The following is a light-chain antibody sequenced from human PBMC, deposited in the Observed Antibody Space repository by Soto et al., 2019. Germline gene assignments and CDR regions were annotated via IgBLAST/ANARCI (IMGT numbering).Light chain of an antibody. CDR1: SSDVGDYNS. Sequence: QSALTQPASVSGSPGQSITISCTGTSSDVGDYNSVSWYQQHPGTAPKLMIYEVSNRPSGVSNRFSGSKSGNTASLTISGLQAEDEADYYCSSYTSSTTYVFGTGTKVTVL. V-gene: IGLV2-14*01. CDR2: EVS. J-gene: IGLJ1*01. CDR3: SSYTSSTTYV.